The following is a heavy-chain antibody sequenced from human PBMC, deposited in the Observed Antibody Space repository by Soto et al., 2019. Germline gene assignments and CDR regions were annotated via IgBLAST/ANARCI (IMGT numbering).Heavy chain of an antibody. V-gene: IGHV3-23*01. CDR2: ISGNGAFT. CDR1: GFTFNSSA. Sequence: PAGSLKLSCAASGFTFNSSAMSRVRQAPGKGLEWVSSISGNGAFTYYADSVKGRFTISRDNSKNTLYLQMNSLRAEDTAIYYCAKDRGNYHDTTGFGPWGQGTLVTVSS. D-gene: IGHD3-22*01. J-gene: IGHJ5*02. CDR3: AKDRGNYHDTTGFGP.